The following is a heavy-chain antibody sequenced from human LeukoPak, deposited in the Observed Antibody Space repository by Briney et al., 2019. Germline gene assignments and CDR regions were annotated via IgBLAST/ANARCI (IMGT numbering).Heavy chain of an antibody. CDR1: GFTFSSYW. J-gene: IGHJ5*02. CDR3: ARAAVIAAAGTMGWFDP. D-gene: IGHD6-13*01. Sequence: GGSLRLSCAASGFTFSSYWMSWVRQAPGKGLEWVANIKQDGGEKYYVDSVKGRFTISRDNAKNSLYLQMNSLRAEDTAVYYCARAAVIAAAGTMGWFDPWGQGTLVTVSS. V-gene: IGHV3-7*01. CDR2: IKQDGGEK.